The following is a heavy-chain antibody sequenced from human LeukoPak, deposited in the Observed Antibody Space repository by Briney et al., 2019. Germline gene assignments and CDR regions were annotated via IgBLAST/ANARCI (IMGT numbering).Heavy chain of an antibody. Sequence: SETLSLTCTVSGVSISSYYCTWIRQPPGKGLEWIGNIDYSGNTKYNPSLKSRVTISVDTSKNHFSLKLSSVTAADTAVYYCARWYYDSSGYRYFDYWGQGTLVIVSS. D-gene: IGHD3-22*01. CDR2: IDYSGNT. CDR3: ARWYYDSSGYRYFDY. V-gene: IGHV4-59*12. J-gene: IGHJ4*02. CDR1: GVSISSYY.